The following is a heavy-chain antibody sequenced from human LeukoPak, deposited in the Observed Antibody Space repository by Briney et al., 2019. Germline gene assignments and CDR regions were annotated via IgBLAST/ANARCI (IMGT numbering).Heavy chain of an antibody. J-gene: IGHJ4*02. CDR2: ISSSGSTI. D-gene: IGHD2-2*02. V-gene: IGHV3-11*04. Sequence: RTGGSLRLSCAASGFTFSDYYMSWIRQAPGKGLEWVSYISSSGSTIYYADSVKGRFTISRDNAKNSLYLQMNSLRAEDTAVYYCASGYCSSTSCYTNYWGQGILVTVSS. CDR3: ASGYCSSTSCYTNY. CDR1: GFTFSDYY.